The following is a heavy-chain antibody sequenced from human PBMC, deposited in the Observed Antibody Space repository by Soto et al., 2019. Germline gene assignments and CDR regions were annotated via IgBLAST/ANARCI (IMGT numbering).Heavy chain of an antibody. J-gene: IGHJ4*02. CDR1: GFTFSSHS. CDR3: ATDIRVFSYVVDY. Sequence: PILSCAASGFTFSSHSISWVRQAPGKGLEWVSYISGSVATNYYADSVKGRFTIARDNARNSLYLQMSSLSDEDSAVYYCATDIRVFSYVVDYWGQGTLVTVSS. D-gene: IGHD2-8*01. V-gene: IGHV3-48*02. CDR2: ISGSVATN.